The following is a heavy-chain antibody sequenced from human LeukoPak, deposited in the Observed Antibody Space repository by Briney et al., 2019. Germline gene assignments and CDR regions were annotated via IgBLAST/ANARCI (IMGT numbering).Heavy chain of an antibody. CDR1: GESVSTNVAA. J-gene: IGHJ5*02. V-gene: IGHV6-1*01. CDR3: VREGGRRLDP. CDR2: TYYTSKWYN. Sequence: SQTLSLTCAISGESVSTNVAAWNWIRQSPSRGLEWLGRTYYTSKWYNDYVVSLKSQISINPDTAKNQISLQLKSVTPEDTAVYYCVREGGRRLDPWGQGTLVTVSS.